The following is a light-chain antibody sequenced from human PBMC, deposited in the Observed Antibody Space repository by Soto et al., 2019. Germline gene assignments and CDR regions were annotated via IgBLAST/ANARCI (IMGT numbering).Light chain of an antibody. V-gene: IGKV1-12*02. Sequence: DIQMTQSPSSVSASVGDRVTITCRASQVINKWLAWYQQKPGKALKLLMYAASSLQSGVPSRFSGSGSGTDFTLTISSLQPEDFATYYCQQANSFPFTFGPGTKVHIK. CDR1: QVINKW. J-gene: IGKJ3*01. CDR3: QQANSFPFT. CDR2: AAS.